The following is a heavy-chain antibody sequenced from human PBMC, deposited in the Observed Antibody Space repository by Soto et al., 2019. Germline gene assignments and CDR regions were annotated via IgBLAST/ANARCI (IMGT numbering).Heavy chain of an antibody. V-gene: IGHV3-48*01. CDR1: GFTFSSYS. CDR2: ISSSSSTI. Sequence: GGSLRLSCAAAGFTFSSYSMTWVLQATGKGLEWVSYISSSSSTIYYADSVKGRFTISRDNAKNLLYLQMNSLRAEDTAVYYCARDLDCSSTSCYAHYYMDVWGKGTTVTVSS. D-gene: IGHD2-2*01. CDR3: ARDLDCSSTSCYAHYYMDV. J-gene: IGHJ6*03.